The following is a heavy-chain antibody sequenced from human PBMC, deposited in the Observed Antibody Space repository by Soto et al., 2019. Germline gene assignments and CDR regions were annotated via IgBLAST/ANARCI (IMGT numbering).Heavy chain of an antibody. CDR3: AKPLYGAETTNSYSID. CDR1: GFTFSKYA. J-gene: IGHJ1*01. D-gene: IGHD3-10*01. CDR2: ISEDTTTT. V-gene: IGHV3-23*01. Sequence: EVRLLESGGGLVQPGGSLRLSCVASGFTFSKYAINWVRQAPGKGLEWVSAISEDTTTTHYADFVRGRFTVSRDNFYNMVYLQMNNLRDDDTAIYFCAKPLYGAETTNSYSIDWGQGTLVTVSS.